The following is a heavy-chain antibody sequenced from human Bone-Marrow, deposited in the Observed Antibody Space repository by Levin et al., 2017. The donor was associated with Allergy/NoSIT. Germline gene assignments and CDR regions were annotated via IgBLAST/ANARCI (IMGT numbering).Heavy chain of an antibody. CDR3: ARDVWYCSTTCTLNDAFDT. Sequence: PGGSLRLSCAASGFTFSTYWMHWVRQVPGKGLVWVSRINRDGSSTSYADSVKGRFTISRDNAKNTLYLQMNSLRADDTAVYYCARDVWYCSTTCTLNDAFDTWGQGTMVTVSS. J-gene: IGHJ3*02. CDR2: INRDGSST. V-gene: IGHV3-74*01. CDR1: GFTFSTYW. D-gene: IGHD2-2*01.